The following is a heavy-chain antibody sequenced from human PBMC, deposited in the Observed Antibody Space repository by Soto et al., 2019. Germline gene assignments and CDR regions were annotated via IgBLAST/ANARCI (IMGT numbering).Heavy chain of an antibody. J-gene: IGHJ4*02. D-gene: IGHD6-19*01. CDR2: SSASGRSR. V-gene: IGHV3-23*01. CDR1: GIEFSNYA. CDR3: AKDGNWLDVYFDV. Sequence: GSLRLSCVASGIEFSNYAMSWVRQAPGKGLEWVSISSASGRSRYHADSVRGRFTISRDNSKNTLYLHMTNLRAEDTAVYYCAKDGNWLDVYFDVWGQGTPVTVSS.